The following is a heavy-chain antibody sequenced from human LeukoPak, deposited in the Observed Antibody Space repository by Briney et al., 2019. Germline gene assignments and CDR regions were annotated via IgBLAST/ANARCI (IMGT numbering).Heavy chain of an antibody. Sequence: GGSLRLSCAASGFTFSSYAMSWVRQAPGKGLEWVSATDGSGGSAYYADSVKGRFTISRDNSKNTLCLQMNSLRAEDTAVYYCAKDRPHPSAEPTNFDFWGQGTLVTVSS. V-gene: IGHV3-23*01. J-gene: IGHJ4*02. D-gene: IGHD1-14*01. CDR2: TDGSGGSA. CDR3: AKDRPHPSAEPTNFDF. CDR1: GFTFSSYA.